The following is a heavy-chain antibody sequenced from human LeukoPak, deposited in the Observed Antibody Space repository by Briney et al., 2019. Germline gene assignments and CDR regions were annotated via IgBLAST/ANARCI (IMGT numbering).Heavy chain of an antibody. Sequence: GGSLRLSCAASGFTFSSYAMSWVRQAPGKGLEWVSSISYSGADTYYADSVKGRFTISRDKSQNSLYLQMSSLRAEDTALYYCAVNWNLDYWGQGTLVTVSS. V-gene: IGHV3-23*01. CDR2: ISYSGADT. D-gene: IGHD1-1*01. CDR1: GFTFSSYA. CDR3: AVNWNLDY. J-gene: IGHJ4*02.